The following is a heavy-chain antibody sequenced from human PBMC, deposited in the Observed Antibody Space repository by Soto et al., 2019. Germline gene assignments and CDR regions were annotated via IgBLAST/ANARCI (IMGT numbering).Heavy chain of an antibody. J-gene: IGHJ6*02. CDR1: GGTFSSYA. Sequence: QVQLVQSGAEVKKPGSSVKVSCKASGGTFSSYAISWVRQAPGQGLEWMGGIIPIFGTANYAQKFQGRVTITADESTSTAYMELSSLRSEDTAVYYCARDLQQEILTGSLMDYYYGMDVWGQGTTVTVSS. CDR3: ARDLQQEILTGSLMDYYYGMDV. CDR2: IIPIFGTA. V-gene: IGHV1-69*01. D-gene: IGHD3-9*01.